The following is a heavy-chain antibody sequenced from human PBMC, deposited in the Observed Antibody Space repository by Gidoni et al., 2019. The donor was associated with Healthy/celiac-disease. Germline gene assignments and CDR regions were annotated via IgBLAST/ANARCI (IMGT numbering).Heavy chain of an antibody. CDR2: ISSSSSYI. CDR1: GFPSLSHS. CDR3: ARDAGATSYYYYGMDV. Sequence: DVQLVASGGGLVTPGWSLCLSFAASGFPSLSHSMNWVRQAPGKGLEWVSSISSSSSYIYYADSVKGRFTISRDNAKNSLYLQMNSLRAEDTAVYYCARDAGATSYYYYGMDVWGQGTTVTVSS. V-gene: IGHV3-21*01. J-gene: IGHJ6*02. D-gene: IGHD1-26*01.